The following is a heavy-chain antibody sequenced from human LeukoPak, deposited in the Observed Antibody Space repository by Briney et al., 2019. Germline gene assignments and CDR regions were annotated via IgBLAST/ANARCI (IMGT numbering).Heavy chain of an antibody. V-gene: IGHV3-7*03. CDR3: ARGGGLDV. J-gene: IGHJ6*02. CDR2: VNHNGNVN. Sequence: GGSLRLSCAASGFTFSSYWMNWARQAPGKGLEWVTSVNHNGNVNYYVDSVKGRFTISRDNAKNSLYLQMSNLRAEDTAVYFCARGGGLDVWGQGATVTVSS. CDR1: GFTFSSYW. D-gene: IGHD3-16*01.